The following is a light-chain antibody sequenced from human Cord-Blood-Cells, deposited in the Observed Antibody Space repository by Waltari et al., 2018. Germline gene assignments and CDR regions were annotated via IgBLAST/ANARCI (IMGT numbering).Light chain of an antibody. CDR1: QSVSSY. Sequence: ASQSVSSYLAWYQQKPGQAPRLLIHDASNRATGIPARFSGSGSGTDFTLTISSLEPEDFAVYYCQQRSNWYTFGQGTKLEIK. CDR3: QQRSNWYT. CDR2: DAS. J-gene: IGKJ2*01. V-gene: IGKV3-11*01.